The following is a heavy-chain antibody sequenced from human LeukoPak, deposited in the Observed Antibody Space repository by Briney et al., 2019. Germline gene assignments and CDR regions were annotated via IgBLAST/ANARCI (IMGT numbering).Heavy chain of an antibody. CDR2: IIPIFGTA. CDR1: GGTFSSYA. D-gene: IGHD2-2*01. CDR3: AREPYCSSTSCWYNWFDA. Sequence: ASVKVSCKASGGTFSSYAISWVRQAPGQGLEWMGGIIPIFGTANYAQKFQGRVTITADESTSTAYMELRSLRSEDTAVYYCAREPYCSSTSCWYNWFDASGQGTLVTVSS. V-gene: IGHV1-69*13. J-gene: IGHJ5*02.